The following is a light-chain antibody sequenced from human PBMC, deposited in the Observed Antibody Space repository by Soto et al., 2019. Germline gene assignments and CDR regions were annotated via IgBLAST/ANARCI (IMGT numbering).Light chain of an antibody. CDR3: QQYNIYPLT. V-gene: IGKV1D-16*01. J-gene: IGKJ4*01. CDR2: AAS. CDR1: QDINSY. Sequence: DVQMTQSPSSLSASVGDRVTITFRASQDINSYLAWYQQKPGNAPKSLIYAASSLQTGVPSRFSGSESGTDFTLTISNLQPEDSATYYCQQYNIYPLTFGGGTKVEIK.